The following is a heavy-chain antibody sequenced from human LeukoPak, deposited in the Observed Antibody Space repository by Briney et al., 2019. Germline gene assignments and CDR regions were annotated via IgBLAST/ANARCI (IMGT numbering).Heavy chain of an antibody. CDR2: ISDIGSI. CDR3: ARAVSGRFDY. D-gene: IGHD6-19*01. V-gene: IGHV4-59*08. CDR1: GGSISSYY. J-gene: IGHJ4*02. Sequence: SETLSLTCTVSGGSISSYYWSWIRQPPGKGLEWIAYISDIGSINYNPSLNSRVTISVDTSKNQFSLRLSSVAAADTAIYYCARAVSGRFDYWGQGTLVTVSS.